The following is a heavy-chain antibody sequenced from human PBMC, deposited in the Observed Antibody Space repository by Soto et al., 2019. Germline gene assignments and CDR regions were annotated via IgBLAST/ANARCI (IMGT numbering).Heavy chain of an antibody. D-gene: IGHD2-15*01. CDR2: IYYSGST. V-gene: IGHV4-39*07. J-gene: IGHJ5*02. CDR1: GGSISSSSYY. CDR3: ARAATYCSGGSCYSVVVRGGWFDP. Sequence: PSETLSLTCTVSGGSISSSSYYWGWIRQPPGKGLEWIGSIYYSGSTYYNPSLKSRVTISVDTSKNQFSLKLSSVTAADTAVYYCARAATYCSGGSCYSVVVRGGWFDPWGQGTLVTVSS.